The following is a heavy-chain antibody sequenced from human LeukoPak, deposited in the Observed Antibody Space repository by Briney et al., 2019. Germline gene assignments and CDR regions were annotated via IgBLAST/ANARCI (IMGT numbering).Heavy chain of an antibody. CDR1: GFTFSSYS. V-gene: IGHV3-21*01. Sequence: GGSLRLSCAASGFTFSSYSMNWVRQAPGKGLEWVSSISSSSSYIYYADSVKGRFTISRDNAKNSLYLQMNSLRAEDTAVYYCARQVVPAENWFDPWGQGTLVTVSS. CDR2: ISSSSSYI. J-gene: IGHJ5*02. CDR3: ARQVVPAENWFDP. D-gene: IGHD2-2*01.